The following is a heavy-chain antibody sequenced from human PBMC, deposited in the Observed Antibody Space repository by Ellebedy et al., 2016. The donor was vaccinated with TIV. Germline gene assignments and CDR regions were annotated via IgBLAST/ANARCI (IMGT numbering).Heavy chain of an antibody. CDR2: IFYSGST. CDR1: GDSINSGDYY. J-gene: IGHJ5*02. Sequence: SETLSLTCTVSGDSINSGDYYWSWIRQPPGKGLEWIGYIFYSGSTYYNPSLKSRVTISVDTSKNQFSLKLSSVTAADTAVYYCAAVRIQIWFPNWFDPWGQGTLVTVSS. V-gene: IGHV4-30-4*01. D-gene: IGHD5-18*01. CDR3: AAVRIQIWFPNWFDP.